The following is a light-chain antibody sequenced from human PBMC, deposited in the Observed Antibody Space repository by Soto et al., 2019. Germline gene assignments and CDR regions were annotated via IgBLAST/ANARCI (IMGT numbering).Light chain of an antibody. CDR3: QQYNSYSPVA. CDR1: QSISNW. J-gene: IGKJ1*01. CDR2: DAS. V-gene: IGKV1-5*01. Sequence: DIQMTQSPSTLSASVGDRVTITCRASQSISNWLAWFQQKPGKAPKLLIYDASNLESGVPSRFSGSGSGTEFTLTISSLQPDDFATYYCQQYNSYSPVAFGQGTKVDIK.